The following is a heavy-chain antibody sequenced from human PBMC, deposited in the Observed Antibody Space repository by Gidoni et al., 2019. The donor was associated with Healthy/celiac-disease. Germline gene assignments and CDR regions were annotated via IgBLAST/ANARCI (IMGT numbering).Heavy chain of an antibody. J-gene: IGHJ2*01. CDR1: GYSFTSHW. D-gene: IGHD3-9*01. CDR3: AIQNCDILTGSGAWYFDL. Sequence: EVKLVQTGADVKKPGEFLSISCKGSGYSFTSHWIRWVRQMPGKGLEWMGRIDPSDTYTNYSPSFQGHVTISADKSISTAYLQWSSLKASDTAMYYCAIQNCDILTGSGAWYFDLWGRGTLVTVSS. CDR2: IDPSDTYT. V-gene: IGHV5-10-1*01.